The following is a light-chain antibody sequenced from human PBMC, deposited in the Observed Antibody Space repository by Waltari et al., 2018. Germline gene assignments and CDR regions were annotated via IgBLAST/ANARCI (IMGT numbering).Light chain of an antibody. J-gene: IGKJ1*01. Sequence: EIVLTQSPGTLSLPPGERATLSCRASQSVGRTLAWYQQKPGQAPRLLIYGASSRATDIPDRFSGSGSGTDFSLTINRLEPEDFAVYFCQHYVRLPATFGQGTKVEIK. V-gene: IGKV3-20*01. CDR1: QSVGRT. CDR2: GAS. CDR3: QHYVRLPAT.